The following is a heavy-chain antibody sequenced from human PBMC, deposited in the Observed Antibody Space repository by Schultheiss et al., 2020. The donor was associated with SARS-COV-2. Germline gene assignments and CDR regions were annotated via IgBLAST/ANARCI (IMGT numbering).Heavy chain of an antibody. CDR1: GYTFTSYD. D-gene: IGHD1-26*01. CDR2: INPNSGGT. CDR3: ATGFLRVGAD. J-gene: IGHJ4*02. V-gene: IGHV1-8*01. Sequence: ASVKVSCKASGYTFTSYDINWVRQAPGQGLEWMGWINPNSGGTNYAQKFRGRVTITSDRSVSTAYMELSGLRSDDTAVYYCATGFLRVGADWGQGTLVTVSS.